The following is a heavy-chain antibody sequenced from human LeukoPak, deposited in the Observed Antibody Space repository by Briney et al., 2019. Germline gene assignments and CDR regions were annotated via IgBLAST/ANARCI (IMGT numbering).Heavy chain of an antibody. CDR1: GYTFTGYY. CDR2: IIPIFGTA. D-gene: IGHD2-2*02. CDR3: ASRYCSSTSCYTPGVFQH. V-gene: IGHV1-69*13. J-gene: IGHJ1*01. Sequence: SVTVSCKASGYTFTGYYMHWVRQAPGQGLEWMGGIIPIFGTANYAQKFQGRVTITADESTSTAYVELSSLRSEDTAVYYCASRYCSSTSCYTPGVFQHWGQGTLVTVSS.